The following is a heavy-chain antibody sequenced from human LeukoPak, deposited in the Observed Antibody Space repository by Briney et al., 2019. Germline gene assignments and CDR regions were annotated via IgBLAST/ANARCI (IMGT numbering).Heavy chain of an antibody. CDR1: GFTFSSYD. Sequence: GGSLRLSCGASGFTFSSYDMTWVRQAPGKGLEWVSGIYGRGGTTYYADSVKGRFIVSRDNSKNSLSLQMNSLRAEDTAVYYCAALWFGLWGQGTLVTVSS. J-gene: IGHJ5*02. CDR3: AALWFGL. CDR2: IYGRGGTT. V-gene: IGHV3-23*01.